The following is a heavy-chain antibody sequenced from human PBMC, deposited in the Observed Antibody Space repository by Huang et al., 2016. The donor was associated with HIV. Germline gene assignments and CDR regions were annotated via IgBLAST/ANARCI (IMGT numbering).Heavy chain of an antibody. CDR3: AKESRWYSDLDN. D-gene: IGHD2-15*01. V-gene: IGHV3-30*18. CDR1: GFTFNNFG. CDR2: ISYDGSSG. J-gene: IGHJ4*02. Sequence: VQPGRSLRLSCVASGFTFNNFGMHWVRQAPGKGLEWVAVISYDGSSGRYSESVKGRFTISRDKPMDTLYLQMNSLRPDDTAVYYCAKESRWYSDLDNWGQGTLVTVSS.